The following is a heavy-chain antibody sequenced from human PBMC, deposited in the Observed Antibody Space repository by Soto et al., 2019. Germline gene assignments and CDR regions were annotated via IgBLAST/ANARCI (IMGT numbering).Heavy chain of an antibody. CDR2: IIPIFGIA. J-gene: IGHJ2*01. V-gene: IGHV1-69*13. D-gene: IGHD1-26*01. CDR1: GGSFSRYS. Sequence: SVKVSCTASGGSFSRYSITWVRQAPGHGLEWIGRIIPIFGIASYAQKFQGRVTITADESTSTAYMELSSLRSDDTAVYYCARGGSLYWYFDLWGRGTLVTVSS. CDR3: ARGGSLYWYFDL.